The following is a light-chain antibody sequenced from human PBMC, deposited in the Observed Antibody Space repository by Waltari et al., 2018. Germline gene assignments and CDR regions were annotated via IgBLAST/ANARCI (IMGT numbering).Light chain of an antibody. Sequence: IVLTPSPGTLSLSPGEKVHLSCRASQSVGRTLVWYQQKPGQAPRLLMYGASIRATGIPDRFSGSGSGTDFSLTISRLEPEDFAVYYCQHYVRLPVTFGQGTKVEIK. J-gene: IGKJ1*01. CDR3: QHYVRLPVT. CDR2: GAS. CDR1: QSVGRT. V-gene: IGKV3-20*01.